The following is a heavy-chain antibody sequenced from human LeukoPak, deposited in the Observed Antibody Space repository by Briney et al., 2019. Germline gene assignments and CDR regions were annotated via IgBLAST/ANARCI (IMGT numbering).Heavy chain of an antibody. CDR2: ISSSSSYI. CDR1: GFTFSSYS. V-gene: IGHV3-21*01. CDR3: AKDLTVTTSQYYYGMDV. Sequence: PGGSLRLSCAASGFTFSSYSMNWVRQAPGKGLEWVSSISSSSSYIYYADSVKGRFTISRDNAKNSLYLQMNSLRAEDTAVYYCAKDLTVTTSQYYYGMDVWGQGTTVTVSS. J-gene: IGHJ6*02. D-gene: IGHD4-17*01.